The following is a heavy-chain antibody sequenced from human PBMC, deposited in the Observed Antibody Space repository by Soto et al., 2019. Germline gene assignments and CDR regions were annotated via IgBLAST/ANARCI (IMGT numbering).Heavy chain of an antibody. CDR3: ARVPRGAFDI. Sequence: SETLSLTCAVSGGSISSGGYSWSWIRQPPGKGLEWIGYIYHSGSTYYNPSLKSRVTISVDTSKDQFSLKLSSVTAADTAVYYCARVPRGAFDIWGQGTMVTVSS. V-gene: IGHV4-30-2*05. CDR1: GGSISSGGYS. D-gene: IGHD3-10*01. CDR2: IYHSGST. J-gene: IGHJ3*02.